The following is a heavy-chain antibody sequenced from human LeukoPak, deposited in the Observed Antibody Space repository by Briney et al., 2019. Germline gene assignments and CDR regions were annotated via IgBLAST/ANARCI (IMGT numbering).Heavy chain of an antibody. D-gene: IGHD1-1*01. CDR1: GFTFSSYA. CDR3: ARDPNLPNGVSYYYYGMDV. V-gene: IGHV3-30-3*01. CDR2: ISYDGSNK. J-gene: IGHJ6*02. Sequence: GGSLRLSCAASGFTFSSYAMHWVRQAPGKGLEWVAVISYDGSNKYYADSVKGRFTISRDNSKNTLYLQMNSLRAEDTAVYYCARDPNLPNGVSYYYYGMDVWGQGTTVTVSS.